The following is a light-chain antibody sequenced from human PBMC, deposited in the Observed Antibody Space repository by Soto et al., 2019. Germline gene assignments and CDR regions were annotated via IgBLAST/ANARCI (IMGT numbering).Light chain of an antibody. J-gene: IGKJ4*01. Sequence: ILMTQSPSSLSAFVGDRVTITCRASLDIANFLAWYQQKPGKVPKLLIYAASTLQSGVPSRFSGSGSGTDFTLTISSLQPEDVATYYCQKCKVAPFTFGGGTKVEIK. CDR1: LDIANF. CDR3: QKCKVAPFT. V-gene: IGKV1-27*01. CDR2: AAS.